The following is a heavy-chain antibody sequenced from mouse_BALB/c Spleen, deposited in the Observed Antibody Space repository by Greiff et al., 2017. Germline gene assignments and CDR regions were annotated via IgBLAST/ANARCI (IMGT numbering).Heavy chain of an antibody. J-gene: IGHJ4*01. CDR2: IWSGGST. Sequence: VKLMESGPGLVQPSQSLSITCTVSGFSLTSYGVHWVRQSPGKGLEWLGVIWSGGSTDYNAAFISRLSISKDNSKSQVFFKMNSLQANDTAIYYCARSGNYVYYAMDYWGQGTSVTVSS. CDR1: GFSLTSYG. D-gene: IGHD2-1*01. V-gene: IGHV2-2*02. CDR3: ARSGNYVYYAMDY.